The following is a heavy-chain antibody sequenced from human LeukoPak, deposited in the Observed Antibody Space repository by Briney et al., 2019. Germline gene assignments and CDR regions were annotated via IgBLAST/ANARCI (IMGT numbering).Heavy chain of an antibody. J-gene: IGHJ5*02. CDR2: ISSNGGST. D-gene: IGHD4-17*01. Sequence: GGSLRLSCSASGFTFSTHAMYWVRQAPGKGLEYVSGISSNGGSTNYADSVKGGFTISRDNSKNTLYPQMSSLRAEDTAVYYCVKSDRPDYADFGLGSWGQGTLVTVSS. CDR3: VKSDRPDYADFGLGS. V-gene: IGHV3-64D*06. CDR1: GFTFSTHA.